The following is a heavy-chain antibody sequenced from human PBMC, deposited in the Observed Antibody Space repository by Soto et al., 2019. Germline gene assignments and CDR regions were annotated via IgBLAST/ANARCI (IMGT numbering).Heavy chain of an antibody. CDR3: ARDFAYFDS. Sequence: QVQLQESGPGLVKPSETLSLTCTVSGGSFKSGSYSWSWIRQPPGKGLEWIGYVYHTGRTSYNPSLKSRVPISMDTSKNQFSLNLASVTAADTAVYFCARDFAYFDSWGQGTLVTVSS. D-gene: IGHD3-3*01. J-gene: IGHJ4*02. CDR1: GGSFKSGSYS. V-gene: IGHV4-61*01. CDR2: VYHTGRT.